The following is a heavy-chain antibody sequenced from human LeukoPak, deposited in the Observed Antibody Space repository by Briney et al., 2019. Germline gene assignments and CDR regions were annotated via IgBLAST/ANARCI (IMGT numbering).Heavy chain of an antibody. Sequence: GGSLRLSCAASGFTFSSYAISWVRQAPGKGLEWGSAISGSGGSTYYADSVKGRFTISRDNSKNTLYLQMNSLRAEDTAVYYCAKAGGSSSWYSELDYWGQGTLVTVSS. CDR3: AKAGGSSSWYSELDY. CDR2: ISGSGGST. D-gene: IGHD6-13*01. CDR1: GFTFSSYA. V-gene: IGHV3-23*01. J-gene: IGHJ4*02.